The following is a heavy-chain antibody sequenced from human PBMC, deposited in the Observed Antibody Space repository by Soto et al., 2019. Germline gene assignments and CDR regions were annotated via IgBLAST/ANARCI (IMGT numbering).Heavy chain of an antibody. Sequence: GGSLRLSCAASGFTFRSFTMNWVRQAPGKGLEWVSTISSNSAYIYYTDALRGRFTISRDNAKNSPHLQMNSPRAEDTAVYYCTRDASRDSSARGWFDPWGPGTLVTVSS. CDR2: ISSNSAYI. V-gene: IGHV3-21*01. D-gene: IGHD6-13*01. CDR3: TRDASRDSSARGWFDP. CDR1: GFTFRSFT. J-gene: IGHJ5*02.